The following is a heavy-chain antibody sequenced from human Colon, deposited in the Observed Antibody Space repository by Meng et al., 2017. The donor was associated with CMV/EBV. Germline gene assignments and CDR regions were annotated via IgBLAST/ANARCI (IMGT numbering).Heavy chain of an antibody. J-gene: IGHJ4*02. Sequence: SETLSLTCAVYSGSLSGYYWAWIRQPPGKGLEWIGEINQSGSTYYNPSLKSRVTTSVDTSTNQISLKLTSMTAADTAVYYCARGHSIVGATYIDYWGQGTLVTVSS. CDR1: SGSLSGYY. CDR2: INQSGST. CDR3: ARGHSIVGATYIDY. D-gene: IGHD1-26*01. V-gene: IGHV4-34*01.